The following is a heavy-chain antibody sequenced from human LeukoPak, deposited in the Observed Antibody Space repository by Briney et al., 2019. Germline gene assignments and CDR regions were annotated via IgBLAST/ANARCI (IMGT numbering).Heavy chain of an antibody. V-gene: IGHV3-9*01. CDR3: ARQQSGPGGLWSGYYHY. CDR1: GFTFDDYA. Sequence: PGGSLRLSCAASGFTFDDYAMHWVRQAPGKGLEWVSGISWNSGSIGYADSVKGRFTISRDNAKNSLYLQMNSLRAEDTAVYYCARQQSGPGGLWSGYYHYWGQGTLVTVSS. D-gene: IGHD3-3*01. CDR2: ISWNSGSI. J-gene: IGHJ4*02.